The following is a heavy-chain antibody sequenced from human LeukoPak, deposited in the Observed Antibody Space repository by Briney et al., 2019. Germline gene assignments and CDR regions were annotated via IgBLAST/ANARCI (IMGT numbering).Heavy chain of an antibody. CDR3: ARSSGATMVRGTPKSWFDP. J-gene: IGHJ5*02. CDR1: GYTFTGYY. CDR2: INPNSGGT. D-gene: IGHD3-10*01. V-gene: IGHV1-2*04. Sequence: ASVKVSCKASGYTFTGYYMHWVRQAPGQGLEWMGWINPNSGGTNYAQKFQGWVTMTRDTSISTAYMEPSRLRSDDTAVYYCARSSGATMVRGTPKSWFDPWGQGTLVTVSS.